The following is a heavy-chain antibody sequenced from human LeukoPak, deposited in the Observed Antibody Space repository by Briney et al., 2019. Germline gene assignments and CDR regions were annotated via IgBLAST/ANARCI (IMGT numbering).Heavy chain of an antibody. V-gene: IGHV3-23*01. CDR1: VFTYSRYA. CDR3: AKALSCSGGSCYESDPDAFDI. Sequence: PGGSLRLSCAASVFTYSRYAMSWVRPAPGRGVEWVSAISASGGSKYDEDSVLGRFTISRDNSKDTLYLQMNSLRADDTAVYYCAKALSCSGGSCYESDPDAFDIWGQGTMVTVSS. CDR2: ISASGGSK. J-gene: IGHJ3*02. D-gene: IGHD2-15*01.